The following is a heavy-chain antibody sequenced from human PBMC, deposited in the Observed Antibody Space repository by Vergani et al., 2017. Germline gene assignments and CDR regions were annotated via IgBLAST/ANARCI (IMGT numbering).Heavy chain of an antibody. D-gene: IGHD3-10*01. CDR3: AKQYFVSGNYLFDF. V-gene: IGHV3-23*01. CDR2: ISGSGVSA. Sequence: EVQLLESGGGLVQPGGSLRLTCAASEFTFSNYAMNWVRQAPGKGLEWVSGISGSGVSAYYTASVKGRFTISRDNSKYMLSLQMNNLRTEDTAIYYCAKQYFVSGNYLFDFWGQGTLVTVSS. CDR1: EFTFSNYA. J-gene: IGHJ4*02.